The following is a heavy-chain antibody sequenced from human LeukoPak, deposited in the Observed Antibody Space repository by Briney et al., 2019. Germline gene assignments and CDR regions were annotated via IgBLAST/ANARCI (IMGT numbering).Heavy chain of an antibody. J-gene: IGHJ6*02. Sequence: PGRSLRLSCAASGFTFSRYAMHWVRQAPGKGLERVAIISYDGSNKYYADSVKGRFTISRDNSKNTLFVQMNSLRVEDTAVYYCARMPYDSSGYYGGKNYYYGMDVWGQGTTVTVSS. CDR2: ISYDGSNK. CDR1: GFTFSRYA. D-gene: IGHD3-22*01. CDR3: ARMPYDSSGYYGGKNYYYGMDV. V-gene: IGHV3-30-3*01.